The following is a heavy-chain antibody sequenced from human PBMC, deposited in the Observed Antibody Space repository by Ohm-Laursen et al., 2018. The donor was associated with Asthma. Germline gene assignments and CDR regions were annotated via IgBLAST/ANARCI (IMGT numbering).Heavy chain of an antibody. CDR2: IYYSGST. D-gene: IGHD6-19*01. CDR3: ARDVDSSGSFDY. V-gene: IGHV4-31*03. CDR1: GGSISSGGYY. Sequence: TLSLTCTVSGGSISSGGYYWSWIRQHPGKGLEWIGYIYYSGSTYYNPSLKSRVTISVDTSKNQFSLKLSSVTAADTAVYYCARDVDSSGSFDYWGQGTLVTVSS. J-gene: IGHJ4*02.